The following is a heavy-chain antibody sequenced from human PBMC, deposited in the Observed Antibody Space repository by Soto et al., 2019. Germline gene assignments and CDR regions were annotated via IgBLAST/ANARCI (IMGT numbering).Heavy chain of an antibody. CDR3: ARGYSSGYLGNWFDP. CDR1: GGSISSGGYY. CDR2: SYYSGIT. J-gene: IGHJ5*02. V-gene: IGHV4-31*03. Sequence: SETLSLTCTVSGGSISSGGYYWSWIRQHPGKGLEWIGYSYYSGITYYNPSLKSRVIISRDTSKNQFSLELSSVTAADTAVYYCARGYSSGYLGNWFDPWGQGSPVTVSA. D-gene: IGHD3-22*01.